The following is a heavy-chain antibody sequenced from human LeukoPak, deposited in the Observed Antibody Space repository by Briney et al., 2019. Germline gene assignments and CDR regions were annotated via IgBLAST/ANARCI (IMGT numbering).Heavy chain of an antibody. CDR3: AGDPGRYTYGNYHYFGMDV. Sequence: ASMKVSCKASGYNFNNYGFSWVRQAPGQGLEWMGWISANKGNTNSAQKFQGRVTMTTDTLTRTAYMEMRGLRSDDTAVYYCAGDPGRYTYGNYHYFGMDVWGQGTTVTVSS. V-gene: IGHV1-18*01. J-gene: IGHJ6*02. D-gene: IGHD5-18*01. CDR2: ISANKGNT. CDR1: GYNFNNYG.